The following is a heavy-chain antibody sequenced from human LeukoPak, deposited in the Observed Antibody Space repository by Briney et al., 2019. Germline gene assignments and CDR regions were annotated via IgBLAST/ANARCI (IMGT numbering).Heavy chain of an antibody. CDR1: GGSISSYY. V-gene: IGHV4-59*05. Sequence: PSETLSLTCTVSGGSISSYYWSWIRQPPGKGLEWIGSIYYSGSTYYNPSLKSRVTISVDTSNNQFSLKLSSVTAADTAVYYCARTDYTTDYWGQGTLVTVSS. J-gene: IGHJ4*02. CDR2: IYYSGST. D-gene: IGHD4-11*01. CDR3: ARTDYTTDY.